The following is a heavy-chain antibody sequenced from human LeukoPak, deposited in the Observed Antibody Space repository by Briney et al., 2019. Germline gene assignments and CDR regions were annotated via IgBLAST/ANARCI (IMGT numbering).Heavy chain of an antibody. CDR2: INGYGSGT. CDR3: AKAAQPLVFGELSPDAFDI. J-gene: IGHJ3*02. D-gene: IGHD3-10*01. V-gene: IGHV3-74*01. Sequence: GGSLRLSCAASGFTSSSYWMHWVRQAPGKGLVWVSRINGYGSGTSYADSVKGRFTISRDNSKNTLYLQMNSLRAEDTAVYYCAKAAQPLVFGELSPDAFDIWGQGTMVTVSS. CDR1: GFTSSSYW.